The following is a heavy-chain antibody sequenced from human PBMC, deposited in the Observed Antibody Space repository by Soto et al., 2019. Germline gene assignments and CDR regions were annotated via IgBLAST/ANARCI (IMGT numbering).Heavy chain of an antibody. D-gene: IGHD6-19*01. V-gene: IGHV4-39*07. CDR3: ARDFTDSSGPTLGMGV. CDR2: IYYSGST. J-gene: IGHJ6*02. CDR1: GGSISSSSYF. Sequence: SETLSLTCTVSGGSISSSSYFWGWIRQPPGKGLEWIGSIYYSGSTYYNPSLKSRVTISVDTSKSQFSLKLSSVTAADTAVYYCARDFTDSSGPTLGMGVWGQGTTVTVSS.